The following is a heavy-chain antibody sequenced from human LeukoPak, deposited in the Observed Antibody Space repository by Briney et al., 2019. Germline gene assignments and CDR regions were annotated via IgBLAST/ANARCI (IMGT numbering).Heavy chain of an antibody. CDR1: GFIFRSYA. CDR3: ARAPPPHIVVVTAPEGY. CDR2: IDNSGGVT. Sequence: GGSLRLSCAASGFIFRSYAMSWVRQAPGKGLEWVSGIDNSGGVTYYADSVKGRFTISRDNAKNSLYLQMNSLRAEDTAVYYCARAPPPHIVVVTAPEGYWGQGTLVTVSS. V-gene: IGHV3-23*01. D-gene: IGHD2-21*02. J-gene: IGHJ4*02.